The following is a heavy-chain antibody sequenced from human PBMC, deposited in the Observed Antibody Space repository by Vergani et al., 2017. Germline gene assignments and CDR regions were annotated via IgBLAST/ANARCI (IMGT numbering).Heavy chain of an antibody. Sequence: EVQLLESGGGLVQPGGSLRLSCAASGFTFNNYAMSWVRQAPGKGLEWVSSMSGSAGSTYYADSVKGRFTISRDNSKNTLYLQMNRLRAEDTAVYYCAKDSGGWPYYFDYWGQGTLVTVSS. CDR2: MSGSAGST. D-gene: IGHD6-19*01. J-gene: IGHJ4*02. CDR3: AKDSGGWPYYFDY. V-gene: IGHV3-23*01. CDR1: GFTFNNYA.